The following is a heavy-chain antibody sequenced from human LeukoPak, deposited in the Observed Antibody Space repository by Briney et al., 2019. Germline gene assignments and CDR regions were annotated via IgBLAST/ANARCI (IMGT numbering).Heavy chain of an antibody. D-gene: IGHD5-18*01. CDR2: ISTDNGNT. CDR3: ARGYSYGYGTLDY. V-gene: IGHV1-18*01. CDR1: GYRFTSYG. J-gene: IGHJ4*02. Sequence: ASVKVSCKASGYRFTSYGINWVRQAPGQGLEWMGWISTDNGNTDYAQNLQGRVTMTTDTSTTTAYMELRSLRSDDTAVYYCARGYSYGYGTLDYWGQGTLVTVSS.